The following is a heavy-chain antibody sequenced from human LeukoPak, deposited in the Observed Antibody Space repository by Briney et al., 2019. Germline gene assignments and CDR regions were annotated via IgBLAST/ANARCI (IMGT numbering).Heavy chain of an antibody. CDR3: APPPIAATGN. D-gene: IGHD6-13*01. CDR1: GFIFNDFW. Sequence: TGGSLRLSCAASGFIFNDFWMSWVRQAPGEGLEWVANIRQDGGAKNYVDSVKGRFTIFRDNAKKSLYLQMNSLRAEDTAVYYCAPPPIAATGNWGQGTLVTVSS. CDR2: IRQDGGAK. V-gene: IGHV3-7*01. J-gene: IGHJ4*02.